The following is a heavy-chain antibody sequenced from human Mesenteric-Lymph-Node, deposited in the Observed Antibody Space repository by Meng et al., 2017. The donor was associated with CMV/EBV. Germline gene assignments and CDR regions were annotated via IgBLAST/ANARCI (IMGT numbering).Heavy chain of an antibody. D-gene: IGHD5-12*01. J-gene: IGHJ4*02. V-gene: IGHV4-61*01. CDR3: ARGGGYDPAVLDF. CDR1: GGSVSSGSNY. CDR2: IYYSGNT. Sequence: SGGSVSSGSNYWSWIRQPPGKGLEWIGYIYYSGNTNYNPSLKSRVTISVDTSKNQFSLKLSSVTAADTAVYYCARGGGYDPAVLDFWGQGTLVTVSS.